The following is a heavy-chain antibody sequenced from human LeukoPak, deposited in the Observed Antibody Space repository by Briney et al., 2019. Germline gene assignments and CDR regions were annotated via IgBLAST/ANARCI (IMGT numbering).Heavy chain of an antibody. CDR1: GFTFSSYW. CDR2: IKQDGSEK. Sequence: GGSLRLSCAASGFTFSSYWMSWVRQAPGKGLEWVANIKQDGSEKYYVDTVKGRFTISRDNAKNTLYLQMNSLRAEDTAVYYCAKTTDSDLDYWGQGTLVTVSS. D-gene: IGHD1-1*01. J-gene: IGHJ4*02. CDR3: AKTTDSDLDY. V-gene: IGHV3-7*01.